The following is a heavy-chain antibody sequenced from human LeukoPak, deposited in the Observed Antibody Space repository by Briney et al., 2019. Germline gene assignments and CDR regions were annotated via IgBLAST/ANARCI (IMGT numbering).Heavy chain of an antibody. CDR3: AREDRDYVWGSYRLDAFDI. CDR1: GGSISSSNW. V-gene: IGHV4-4*02. J-gene: IGHJ3*02. D-gene: IGHD3-16*02. Sequence: PSETLSLTCAVSGGSISSSNWWTWVRQPPGKGLEWIGEIYHTGSTNYNPSLKSRVTISVDKSKNQFSLKLSSVTAADTAVYYCAREDRDYVWGSYRLDAFDIWGQGTMVTVSS. CDR2: IYHTGST.